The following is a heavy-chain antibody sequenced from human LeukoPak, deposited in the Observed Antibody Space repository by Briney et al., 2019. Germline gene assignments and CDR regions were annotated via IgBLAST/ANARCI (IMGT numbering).Heavy chain of an antibody. CDR1: GFTFSSYA. Sequence: PGGSLRLSCAASGFTFSSYAMSWVRQAPPKGPEWVSAITGSGGSTYYADSVKGRFTISRDNSKNTLYLQVNSLRAEDTAVYYCAKDLPTYYYGSGAFGSWGQGTLVTVSS. CDR2: ITGSGGST. CDR3: AKDLPTYYYGSGAFGS. D-gene: IGHD3-10*01. V-gene: IGHV3-23*01. J-gene: IGHJ5*02.